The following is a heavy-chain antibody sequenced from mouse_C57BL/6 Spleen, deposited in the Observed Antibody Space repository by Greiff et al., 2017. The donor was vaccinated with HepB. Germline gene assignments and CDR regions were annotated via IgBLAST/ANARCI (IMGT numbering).Heavy chain of an antibody. CDR3: ARTGDYDVY. CDR1: GYAFSSSW. V-gene: IGHV1-82*01. D-gene: IGHD2-4*01. CDR2: IYPGDGDT. Sequence: VQLHQSGPELVKPGASLKISCKASGYAFSSSWMNWVKQRPGKGLEWIGRIYPGDGDTNYNGKFKGKATLTADKSSSTAYMQLSSLTSEDSAVYFCARTGDYDVYWGQGTTLTVSS. J-gene: IGHJ2*01.